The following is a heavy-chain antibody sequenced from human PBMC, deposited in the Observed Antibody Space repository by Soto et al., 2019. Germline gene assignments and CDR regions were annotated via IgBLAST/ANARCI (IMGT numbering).Heavy chain of an antibody. CDR2: IFHSGNT. V-gene: IGHV4-30-2*01. D-gene: IGHD4-17*01. Sequence: SETLSLTCAVSGGSISNGGYSWSWIRQPPGKGLEWIGYIFHSGNTYYNPSLNSRGTISVDRSKNQFSLNLSSVTAADTAVYYCARVGPRSTTVTTFDYWGQGTLVTVS. J-gene: IGHJ4*02. CDR1: GGSISNGGYS. CDR3: ARVGPRSTTVTTFDY.